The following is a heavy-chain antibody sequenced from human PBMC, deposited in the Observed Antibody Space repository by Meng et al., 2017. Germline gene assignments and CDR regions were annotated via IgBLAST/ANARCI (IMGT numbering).Heavy chain of an antibody. J-gene: IGHJ4*02. CDR3: ARDSDSSSWYDYFGY. V-gene: IGHV1-69*01. CDR2: IIPICGTA. D-gene: IGHD6-13*01. Sequence: GQPVPAGVAGRKPGSSGKGSCKATGGTFSSYASSWVRQAPGQGLEWMGGIIPICGTANYAQKFQGRVTITADESTSTAYMELSSLRSEDTAVYYCARDSDSSSWYDYFGYWGQGTLVTVSS. CDR1: GGTFSSYA.